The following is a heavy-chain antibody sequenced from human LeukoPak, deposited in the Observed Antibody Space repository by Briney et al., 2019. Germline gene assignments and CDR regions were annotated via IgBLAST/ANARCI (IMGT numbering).Heavy chain of an antibody. CDR2: ISSSSSYI. Sequence: GGSLRLSCAASGFTFSSYSMNWVRQAPGKGLEWVSSISSSSSYIYYADSVKGRFTISRDNAKNSLYLQMNSLRAEDTAVYSCARDRVPYRNYGGGWSAPWGKGPLVTVS. D-gene: IGHD4-11*01. V-gene: IGHV3-21*01. J-gene: IGHJ5*02. CDR1: GFTFSSYS. CDR3: ARDRVPYRNYGGGWSAP.